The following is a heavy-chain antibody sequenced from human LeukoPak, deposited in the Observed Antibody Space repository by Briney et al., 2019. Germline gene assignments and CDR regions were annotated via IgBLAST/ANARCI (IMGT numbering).Heavy chain of an antibody. CDR3: ASDAREVTPYYYYYMDV. V-gene: IGHV3-30*01. J-gene: IGHJ6*03. D-gene: IGHD4-23*01. Sequence: GGSLRLSCAASGFSFSNYAMHWVRQAPGKGLEWVAVISYDGSSKNYADSLKGRFTIARDNSKNTLYLQMNNLSTEDTAVYYCASDAREVTPYYYYYMDVWGKGTTVTVSS. CDR2: ISYDGSSK. CDR1: GFSFSNYA.